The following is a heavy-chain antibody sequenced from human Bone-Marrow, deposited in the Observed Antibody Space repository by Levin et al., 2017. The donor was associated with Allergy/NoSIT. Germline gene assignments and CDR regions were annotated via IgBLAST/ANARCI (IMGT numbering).Heavy chain of an antibody. J-gene: IGHJ4*02. Sequence: SETLSLTCTVSGYSISGSAYYWGWIRQPPGKGLEWIGSINHSGSTYYNPSLKSRVTISVDTSKSQFSLRLSSVTSADTAVYYCARAGRYDYWGQGALVTVSS. D-gene: IGHD3-9*01. CDR2: INHSGST. V-gene: IGHV4-39*07. CDR3: ARAGRYDY. CDR1: GYSISGSAYY.